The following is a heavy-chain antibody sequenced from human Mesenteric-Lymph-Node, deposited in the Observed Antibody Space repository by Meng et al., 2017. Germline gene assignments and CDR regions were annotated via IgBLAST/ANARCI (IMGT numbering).Heavy chain of an antibody. J-gene: IGHJ5*02. Sequence: ASVKVSCKASGGTFSSYAISWVRQAPGEGLEWMGWISADNGNSVSAQKFQGRLSMTTDTSTSTAYMELRSLRSDDTAVYFCARDRTSGTYYVPNWFDPWGQGTLVTVSS. CDR1: GGTFSSYA. CDR2: ISADNGNS. V-gene: IGHV1-18*01. D-gene: IGHD1-26*01. CDR3: ARDRTSGTYYVPNWFDP.